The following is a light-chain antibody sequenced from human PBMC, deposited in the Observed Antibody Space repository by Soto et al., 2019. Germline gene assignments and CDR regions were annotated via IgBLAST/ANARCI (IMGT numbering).Light chain of an antibody. CDR1: QSVSSY. V-gene: IGKV3-11*01. Sequence: EIVLTQSPATLSLSPGERATLSCRASQSVSSYLAWYQQTPGQAPRLXXYDASNRANGIPARFSGSGSGTDFTLTISSLEPEDFAVYDGQQRSNWPRITFGQGTRLEIK. J-gene: IGKJ5*01. CDR3: QQRSNWPRIT. CDR2: DAS.